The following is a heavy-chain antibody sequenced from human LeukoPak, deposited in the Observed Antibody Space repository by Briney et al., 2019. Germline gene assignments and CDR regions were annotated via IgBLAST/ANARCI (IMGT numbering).Heavy chain of an antibody. V-gene: IGHV1-69*04. D-gene: IGHD6-6*01. J-gene: IGHJ3*02. Sequence: SVKVSCKASGGTFSSYAISWVRQAPGQGLEWMGRIIPILGIANYAQKFQGRVTITTDESTSTAYMELSSLRSEDTAVYYCARDFWNEYSSSGEAFDIWGQGTMVTVSS. CDR1: GGTFSSYA. CDR2: IIPILGIA. CDR3: ARDFWNEYSSSGEAFDI.